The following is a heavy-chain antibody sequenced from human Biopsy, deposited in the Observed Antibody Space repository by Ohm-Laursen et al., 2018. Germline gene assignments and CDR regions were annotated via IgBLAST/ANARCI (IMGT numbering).Heavy chain of an antibody. CDR1: GGTFSSYI. CDR3: ARHYYDTSGYNWFDP. D-gene: IGHD3-22*01. V-gene: IGHV1-69*06. Sequence: SVKVSCKASGGTFSSYIFAWVRQAPGQRPEWMGDVMPFFGTAQYAPKLQGRVSMTADKTTYTAYMELTSLASEDTAVYFCARHYYDTSGYNWFDPWGQGTLVTVSS. J-gene: IGHJ5*02. CDR2: VMPFFGTA.